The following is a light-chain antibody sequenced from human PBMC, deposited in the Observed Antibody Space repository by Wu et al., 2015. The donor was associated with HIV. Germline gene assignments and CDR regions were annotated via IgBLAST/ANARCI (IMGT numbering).Light chain of an antibody. V-gene: IGKV1-13*02. J-gene: IGKJ5*01. CDR2: DAS. Sequence: TQMTQSPSSLSASVGDRVTITCRASQGISSALAWYQQKSGKAPKLLIYDASSLESGVPSRFSGSGSGTDFTLTISSLQAEDFATYYCQQFNSYPITFGQGTRLEIK. CDR1: QGISSA. CDR3: QQFNSYPIT.